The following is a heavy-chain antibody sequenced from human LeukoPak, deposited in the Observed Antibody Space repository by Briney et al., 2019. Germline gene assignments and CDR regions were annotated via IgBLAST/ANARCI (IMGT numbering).Heavy chain of an antibody. CDR2: ISGSNSYI. Sequence: GGSLRLSCVASGFTFSNYSMNWVRQAPGKGLEWVSSISGSNSYIYYADSVRGRFTISRDNAKNSLYLQMNSLRAEDTAVYYCARDGSGHGAFDIWGQGTMVTVSS. J-gene: IGHJ3*02. V-gene: IGHV3-21*01. CDR3: ARDGSGHGAFDI. CDR1: GFTFSNYS.